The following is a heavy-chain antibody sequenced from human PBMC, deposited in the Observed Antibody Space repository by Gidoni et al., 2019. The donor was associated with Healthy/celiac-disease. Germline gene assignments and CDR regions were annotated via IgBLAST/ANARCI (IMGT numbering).Heavy chain of an antibody. CDR3: AKIRAYYDSSDAFDY. CDR1: GFTFSSYA. Sequence: EVQLLESGGGLVQPGGSLRLSCAASGFTFSSYAMSWVRQAPGKGLEGVSAISGSGGSTYYADSVKGRFTISRDNSKNTLYLQMNSLRAEDTAVYYWAKIRAYYDSSDAFDYWGQGTLVTVSS. D-gene: IGHD3-22*01. V-gene: IGHV3-23*01. J-gene: IGHJ4*02. CDR2: ISGSGGST.